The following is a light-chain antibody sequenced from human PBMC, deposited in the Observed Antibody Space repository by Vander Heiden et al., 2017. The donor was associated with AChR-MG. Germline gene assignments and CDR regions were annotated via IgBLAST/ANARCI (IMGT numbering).Light chain of an antibody. J-gene: IGLJ1*01. CDR1: SSDVGGYNY. CDR2: DVS. CDR3: SSFTTISTYV. V-gene: IGLV2-14*03. Sequence: QSALTQPASVSGSPGQSNTISCTGTSSDVGGYNYVSWYQQHPGKAPKLIIYDVSNRPSGVSNRFSGSKSGNTASLTISGLQAEDEADYYCSSFTTISTYVFGPGTKVTVL.